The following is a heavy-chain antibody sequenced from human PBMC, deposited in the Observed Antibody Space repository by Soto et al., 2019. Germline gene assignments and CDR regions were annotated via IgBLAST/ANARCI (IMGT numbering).Heavy chain of an antibody. CDR2: IKSKTDGGTT. J-gene: IGHJ4*02. V-gene: IGHV3-15*01. CDR3: TTIDSDDYGDSGLDY. CDR1: GFTFSNAW. Sequence: GGSLRLSCAASGFTFSNAWMSWVRQAPGKGLEWVGRIKSKTDGGTTDYAAPVKGRFTISRDDSKNTLYLQMNSLKTEDTAVYYCTTIDSDDYGDSGLDYWGQGTLVTVSS. D-gene: IGHD4-17*01.